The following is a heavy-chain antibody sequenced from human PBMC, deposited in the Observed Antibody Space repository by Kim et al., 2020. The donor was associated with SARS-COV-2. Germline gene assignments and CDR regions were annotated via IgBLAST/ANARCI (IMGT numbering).Heavy chain of an antibody. CDR2: ISSSSHST. CDR1: GFTFSSYS. J-gene: IGHJ4*02. CDR3: ARTPGYCSGGSCSLYYFDY. D-gene: IGHD2-15*01. V-gene: IGHV3-48*01. Sequence: GGSLRLSCAASGFTFSSYSMNWVRQAPGKGLEWVSYISSSSHSTYYADSVKGRFTISRDNAKNSLYLQINSLRAEDTAVYYCARTPGYCSGGSCSLYYFDYWGQGTLVTVSS.